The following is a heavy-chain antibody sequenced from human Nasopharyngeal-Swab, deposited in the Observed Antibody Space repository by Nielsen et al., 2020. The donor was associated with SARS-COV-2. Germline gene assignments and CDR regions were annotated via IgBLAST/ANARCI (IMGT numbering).Heavy chain of an antibody. V-gene: IGHV3-23*01. CDR2: VTGSGYGT. CDR1: GFTFSSYA. J-gene: IGHJ3*02. CDR3: ARKDAFAYGVDAFDI. D-gene: IGHD3-10*01. Sequence: GGSLRLSCAASGFTFSSYAMTWVRQAPGKGLEWVSVVTGSGYGTDYADSVKGRFTISRDNAKNTLYLQMNSLRAEDTAVYYCARKDAFAYGVDAFDIWGQGTMVTVSS.